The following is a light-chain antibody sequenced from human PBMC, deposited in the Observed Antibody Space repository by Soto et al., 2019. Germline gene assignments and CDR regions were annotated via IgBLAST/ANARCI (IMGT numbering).Light chain of an antibody. CDR3: SSYTGGSTYV. V-gene: IGLV2-11*01. J-gene: IGLJ1*01. CDR1: SGDIGGSKY. CDR2: DVS. Sequence: QSVLTQPRSVSGSPGQSVTISCTGTSGDIGGSKYVSWYQQHPGKAPKLMIYDVSNRPSGVSNRFSGSKSGNTATLTISGLQGEDEAEYYCSSYTGGSTYVFGTGTKVTVL.